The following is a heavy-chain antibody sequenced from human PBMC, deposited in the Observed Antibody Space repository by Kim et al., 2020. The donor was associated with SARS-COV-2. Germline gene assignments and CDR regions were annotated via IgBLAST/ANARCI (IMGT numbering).Heavy chain of an antibody. Sequence: SVKVSCKSSGGTFSSYAISWVRQAPGQGLEWMGGIIPIFGTANYAQKFQGRVTITADESTSTAYMELSSLRSEDTAVYYCAREGWGYGSGIAWGQGTTVTVSS. CDR2: IIPIFGTA. D-gene: IGHD3-10*01. V-gene: IGHV1-69*13. J-gene: IGHJ6*02. CDR3: AREGWGYGSGIA. CDR1: GGTFSSYA.